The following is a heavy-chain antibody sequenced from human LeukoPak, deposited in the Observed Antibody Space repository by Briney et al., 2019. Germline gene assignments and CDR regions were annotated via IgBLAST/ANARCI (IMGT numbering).Heavy chain of an antibody. Sequence: ASVKGSCKASGYTFTRYDINWVRQATGHELEWRGWMNPNSGNTGYAQKFQGRVTMTTNTSISTAYMELSSLRSEGTAVYCCSRAPAAGTDFFDYWGQGTLVTVSS. CDR3: SRAPAAGTDFFDY. CDR1: GYTFTRYD. D-gene: IGHD6-13*01. J-gene: IGHJ4*02. V-gene: IGHV1-8*01. CDR2: MNPNSGNT.